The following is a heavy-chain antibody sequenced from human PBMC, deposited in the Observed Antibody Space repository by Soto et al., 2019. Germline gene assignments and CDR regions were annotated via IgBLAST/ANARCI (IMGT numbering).Heavy chain of an antibody. Sequence: QVQLQESGPGLVKPSGTLSLTCAVSGDSINNSNWWTWVRQPPGKGLEWIGEVFHSGDTNYNPSLKSRLTVSTDKSRNQFSLKLHSVTAADTAVYYCATRAGTVTTWGQGILVTVSS. J-gene: IGHJ5*02. V-gene: IGHV4-4*02. CDR2: VFHSGDT. CDR3: ATRAGTVTT. D-gene: IGHD4-4*01. CDR1: GDSINNSNW.